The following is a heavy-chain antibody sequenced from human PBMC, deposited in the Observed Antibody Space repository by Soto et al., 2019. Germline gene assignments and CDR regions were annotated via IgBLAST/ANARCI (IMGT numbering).Heavy chain of an antibody. CDR3: TRGPGAAAGTSGFGH. CDR1: GYTFTSYG. J-gene: IGHJ4*01. Sequence: ASVTVSCKASGYTFTSYGISWVRQAPGQGLAWMGWISAYNGNTNYAQKLQGRVTMTTDTSPSTAHMELRSLSSNDTSVYYRTRGPGAAAGTSGFGHWGQGTLVTVSS. V-gene: IGHV1-18*01. CDR2: ISAYNGNT. D-gene: IGHD6-13*01.